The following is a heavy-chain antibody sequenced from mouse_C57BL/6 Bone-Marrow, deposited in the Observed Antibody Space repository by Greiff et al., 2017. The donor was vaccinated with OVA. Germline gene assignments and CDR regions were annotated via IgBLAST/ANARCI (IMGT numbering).Heavy chain of an antibody. V-gene: IGHV1-72*01. CDR2: IDPNSGGT. J-gene: IGHJ4*01. Sequence: QVQLQQPGAELVKPGASVKLSCKASGYTFTSYWMHWVKQRPGRGLEWIGRIDPNSGGTKYNEKFKSKATLTVDKPSITAYMQLSSLTSEDSAVYYGARQLRLYAMDYWGQGTSVTVSS. CDR3: ARQLRLYAMDY. D-gene: IGHD3-2*02. CDR1: GYTFTSYW.